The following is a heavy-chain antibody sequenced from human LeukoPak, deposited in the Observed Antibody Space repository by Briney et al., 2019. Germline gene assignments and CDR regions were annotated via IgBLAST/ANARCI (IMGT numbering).Heavy chain of an antibody. Sequence: SETLSLTCAVYGGSFSGYYWSWIRQPPGKGLEWIGEINHSGSTNYNPSLKGRVTISVDTSKNQFSLKLSSVTAADTAVYYCARARLRKLRYFDLWGRGTLVTASS. J-gene: IGHJ2*01. CDR1: GGSFSGYY. V-gene: IGHV4-34*01. D-gene: IGHD4-17*01. CDR2: INHSGST. CDR3: ARARLRKLRYFDL.